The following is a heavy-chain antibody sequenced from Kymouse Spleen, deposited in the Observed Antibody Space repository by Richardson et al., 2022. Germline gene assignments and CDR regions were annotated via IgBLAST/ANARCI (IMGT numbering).Heavy chain of an antibody. CDR3: ARHGGSYSLDP. J-gene: IGHJ5*02. CDR1: GGSISSSSYY. D-gene: IGHD1-26*01. V-gene: IGHV4-39*01. Sequence: QLQLQESGPGLVKPSETLSLTCTVSGGSISSSSYYWGWIRQPPGKGLEWIGSIYYSGSTYYNPSLKSRVTISVDTSKNQFSLKLSSVTAADTAVYYCARHGGSYSLDPWGQGTLVTVSS. CDR2: IYYSGST.